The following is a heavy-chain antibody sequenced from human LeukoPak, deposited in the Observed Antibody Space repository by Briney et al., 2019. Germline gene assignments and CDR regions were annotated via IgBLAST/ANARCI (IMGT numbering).Heavy chain of an antibody. J-gene: IGHJ6*02. CDR1: GGSISSGSYY. V-gene: IGHV4-61*02. CDR2: IYTSGST. Sequence: SEALSLTCTVSGGSISSGSYYWSWIRQPAGKGLEWIGRIYTSGSTNYNPSLKSRVTISVDTSKNQFSLKLSSVTAADTAVYYCARGWHGSGSYYRYYYGMDVWGQGTTVTVSS. D-gene: IGHD3-10*01. CDR3: ARGWHGSGSYYRYYYGMDV.